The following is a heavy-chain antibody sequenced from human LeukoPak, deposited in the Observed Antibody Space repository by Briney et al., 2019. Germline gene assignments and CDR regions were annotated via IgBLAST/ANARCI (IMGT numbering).Heavy chain of an antibody. Sequence: ASVKVSCKASGYSFTHYYMHWVRQAPGQGLEGVGIINPSACGTSYAQKFQGRVTMTTDTSTSTIYMAVSGVGSEVTAVYYCAREKGGGLDYWGQGTLVTVSS. J-gene: IGHJ4*02. CDR3: AREKGGGLDY. V-gene: IGHV1-46*01. D-gene: IGHD3-16*01. CDR1: GYSFTHYY. CDR2: INPSACGT.